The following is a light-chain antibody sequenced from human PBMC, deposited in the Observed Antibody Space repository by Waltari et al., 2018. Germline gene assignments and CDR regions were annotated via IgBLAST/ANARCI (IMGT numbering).Light chain of an antibody. J-gene: IGKJ1*01. CDR1: ENVAGN. V-gene: IGKV3-15*01. Sequence: EIVMTQFPATLSVSPGDTATLSCRASENVAGNLAWYQQRAGQAPRLLIYGTVTRATGIPARFSGSGSGTEFTLTISSLQSEDFAVYHCQQYKIWPQTFGQGTKVEIK. CDR2: GTV. CDR3: QQYKIWPQT.